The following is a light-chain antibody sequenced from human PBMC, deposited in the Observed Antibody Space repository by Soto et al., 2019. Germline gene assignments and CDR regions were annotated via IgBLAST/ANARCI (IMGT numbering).Light chain of an antibody. Sequence: DIQITQSPYSLSTSVVDRVTITFRTSQSVSTYLNWYQQRPGKAPKLLIYGASSLQSGVPSRFSGSGSGRHFTLTISSLQPEDFATYYCKEGSTLLNFGGGTKVDIK. CDR1: QSVSTY. CDR3: KEGSTLLN. V-gene: IGKV1-39*01. J-gene: IGKJ4*01. CDR2: GAS.